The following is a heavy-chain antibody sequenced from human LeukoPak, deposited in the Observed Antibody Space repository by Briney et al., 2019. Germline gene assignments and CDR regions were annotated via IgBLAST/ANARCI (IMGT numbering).Heavy chain of an antibody. CDR1: GGSISSYY. V-gene: IGHV4-4*07. CDR2: INTSGST. J-gene: IGHJ5*02. CDR3: AREGGDPRWLDP. D-gene: IGHD6-25*01. Sequence: SETLSLTCTISGGSISSYYWTWIRQSAGKGLEWIGRINTSGSTNYNPSLRSRVTMSVNTSKNQFSLNLTSVTAADTAVYSCAREGGDPRWLDPWGQGTLVTVSS.